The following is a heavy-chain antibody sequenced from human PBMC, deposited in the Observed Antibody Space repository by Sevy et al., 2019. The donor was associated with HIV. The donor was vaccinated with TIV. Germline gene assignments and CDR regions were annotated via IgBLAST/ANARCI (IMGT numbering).Heavy chain of an antibody. CDR2: ISYHGRDK. J-gene: IGHJ6*02. Sequence: GGSLRLSCVVSGFTFTTSGMHWVRQAPGKGLEWVAVISYHGRDKFYADSVKGRFTISRHNSDNILYLHMNSLRSEDTAVYYCAKDFTGYNGMDVWGQGTMVTVSS. CDR3: AKDFTGYNGMDV. D-gene: IGHD3-9*01. CDR1: GFTFTTSG. V-gene: IGHV3-30*18.